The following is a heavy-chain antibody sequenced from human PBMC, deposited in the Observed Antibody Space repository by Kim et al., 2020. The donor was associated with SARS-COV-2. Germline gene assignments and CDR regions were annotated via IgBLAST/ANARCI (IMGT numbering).Heavy chain of an antibody. D-gene: IGHD3-3*01. CDR3: ARAPLKYYDFWSGYYMPARWFDP. CDR1: GYTFTSYA. Sequence: ASVKVSCKASGYTFTSYAMNWVRQAPGQGLEGMGWINTNTGNPTYAQGFTGRFVFSLDTSVSTAYLQISSLKAEDTAVYYCARAPLKYYDFWSGYYMPARWFDPWGRGTVVPVSS. CDR2: INTNTGNP. J-gene: IGHJ5*02. V-gene: IGHV7-4-1*02.